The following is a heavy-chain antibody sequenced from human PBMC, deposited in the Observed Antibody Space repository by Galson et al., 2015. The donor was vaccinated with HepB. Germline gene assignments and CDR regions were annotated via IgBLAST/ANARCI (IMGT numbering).Heavy chain of an antibody. CDR2: ISSNGGST. CDR3: VRRGYSGYDSPFDY. CDR1: GFTFSSYA. Sequence: SLRLSCAASGFTFSSYAMHWVRQAPGKGLEYVSAISSNGGSTYYADSVKGRFTISRDNSKNTLYLQMSSLRAEDTAVYYCVRRGYSGYDSPFDYWGQGTLVTVSS. J-gene: IGHJ4*02. D-gene: IGHD5-12*01. V-gene: IGHV3-64D*06.